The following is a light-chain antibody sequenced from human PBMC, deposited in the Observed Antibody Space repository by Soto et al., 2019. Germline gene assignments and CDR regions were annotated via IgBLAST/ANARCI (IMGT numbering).Light chain of an antibody. J-gene: IGLJ2*01. Sequence: SYELTQPPSVSVAPGQTARITCGGNNIGSDPVHWYQQKLGQAPVLVVYDDSDRPSGIPERFSGSKSGSTATLTISRVGAGDEADYYCQVWDSISDHPVFGGGTKLTVL. V-gene: IGLV3-21*02. CDR3: QVWDSISDHPV. CDR1: NIGSDP. CDR2: DDS.